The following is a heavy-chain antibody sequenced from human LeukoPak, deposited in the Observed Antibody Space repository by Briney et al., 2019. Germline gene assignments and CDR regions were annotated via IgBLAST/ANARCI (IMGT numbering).Heavy chain of an antibody. V-gene: IGHV3-21*04. J-gene: IGHJ5*02. CDR3: ARVRWLSWFDP. CDR1: GFTFSSYA. Sequence: GGSLRLSCAASGFTFSSYAMSWVRQAPGKGLEWVSSISSSSSYIYYADSVKGRFTISRDNAKNSLYLQMNSLRAEDTAVYYCARVRWLSWFDPWGHGTLVTVSS. CDR2: ISSSSSYI. D-gene: IGHD3-9*01.